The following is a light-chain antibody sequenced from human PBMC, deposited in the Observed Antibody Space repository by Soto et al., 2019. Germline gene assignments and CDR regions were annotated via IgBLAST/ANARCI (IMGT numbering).Light chain of an antibody. CDR3: QSYDSSPSGAHD. CDR1: SSNIGAGYD. CDR2: GNS. Sequence: QSALTQPPSVSGAPGQRVTISCTGSSSNIGAGYDVHWYQQLPGTAPKLLIYGNSNRPSGVPDRFSGSKSGTSASLAITGLQAEDEADYYCQSYDSSPSGAHDLGTGTKVPVL. V-gene: IGLV1-40*01. J-gene: IGLJ1*01.